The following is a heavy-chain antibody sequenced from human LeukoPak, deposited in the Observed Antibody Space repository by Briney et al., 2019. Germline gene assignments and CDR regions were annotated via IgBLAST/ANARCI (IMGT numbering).Heavy chain of an antibody. J-gene: IGHJ4*02. CDR3: ARGSSSNSWYFDY. CDR2: TYYRSKWYN. V-gene: IGHV6-1*01. D-gene: IGHD6-13*01. Sequence: SQTLSLTCGISGDSVSSNSATWTWIRQSPSRGLKWLGRTYYRSKWYNDYAVSVKSRITINPDTSKNQFSLQLNSVTPEDTAVYYCARGSSSNSWYFDYWGQGTLVPVSS. CDR1: GDSVSSNSAT.